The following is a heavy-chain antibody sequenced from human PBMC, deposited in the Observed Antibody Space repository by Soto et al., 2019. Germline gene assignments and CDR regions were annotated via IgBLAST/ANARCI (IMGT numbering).Heavy chain of an antibody. CDR3: ARDQGGYDFDYYYYGMDV. Sequence: GGSLRLSCAASGFTFSSYWMSWVRQAPGKGLEWVANIKQDGSEKYYVDSVKGRFTISRDNAKNSLYLQMNSLRAEDTAVYYCARDQGGYDFDYYYYGMDVWGQGTTVTVSS. J-gene: IGHJ6*02. CDR2: IKQDGSEK. V-gene: IGHV3-7*05. CDR1: GFTFSSYW. D-gene: IGHD5-12*01.